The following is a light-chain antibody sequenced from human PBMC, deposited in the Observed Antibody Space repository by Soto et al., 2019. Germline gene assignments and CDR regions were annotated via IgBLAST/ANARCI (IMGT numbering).Light chain of an antibody. Sequence: QSARTQPASVSGSPGQSITISCTGTSSDAGGYDYVSWYQHHPGKAPKLMIYEVSNRPSGVSNRFSGSRSGNAASLSISGLQAEDEADYYCFSYRSSSTLGVFGGGTKLTVL. J-gene: IGLJ3*02. CDR1: SSDAGGYDY. V-gene: IGLV2-14*01. CDR2: EVS. CDR3: FSYRSSSTLGV.